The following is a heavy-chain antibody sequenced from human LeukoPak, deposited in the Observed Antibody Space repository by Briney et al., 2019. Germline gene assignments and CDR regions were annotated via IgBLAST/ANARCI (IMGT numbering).Heavy chain of an antibody. Sequence: PSETLSLTCTVSGASISSYYRSWIRQPPGKGLEWMGYIYYSGGTNYNPSLKSRVAISVDTSKNQFSLMLNSVTAADTAVYYCARFDTSGYYVDNWGQGTLVTVSS. J-gene: IGHJ4*02. CDR1: GASISSYY. D-gene: IGHD3-22*01. V-gene: IGHV4-59*01. CDR3: ARFDTSGYYVDN. CDR2: IYYSGGT.